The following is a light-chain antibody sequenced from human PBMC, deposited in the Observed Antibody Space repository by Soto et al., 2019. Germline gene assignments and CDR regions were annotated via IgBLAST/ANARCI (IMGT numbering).Light chain of an antibody. Sequence: QSVLTESPCASVSPGQSVTISCTGTSSDIGGYNSVSWYQEHPGKAPKVMIYDVTKRPSGVPDRFSGSKSGNTASLTASALQAEDEADYYCSSYTDRKNLVFGTGTKVTV. J-gene: IGLJ1*01. V-gene: IGLV2-8*01. CDR3: SSYTDRKNLV. CDR1: SSDIGGYNS. CDR2: DVT.